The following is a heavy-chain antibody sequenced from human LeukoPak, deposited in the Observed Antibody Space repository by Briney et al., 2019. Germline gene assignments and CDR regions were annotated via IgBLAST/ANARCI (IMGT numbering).Heavy chain of an antibody. D-gene: IGHD3-3*01. Sequence: PGGSLRLSCAASGFTFSSYWMSWVRQAPGKGLEWVANIKQDGSEKYYVDSVKGRFTISRDNAKNSLYLQMNSLRAEDTAVYYCARGGITIFGVVIIANFDYWGQGTLVTVSS. CDR3: ARGGITIFGVVIIANFDY. V-gene: IGHV3-7*04. CDR2: IKQDGSEK. J-gene: IGHJ4*02. CDR1: GFTFSSYW.